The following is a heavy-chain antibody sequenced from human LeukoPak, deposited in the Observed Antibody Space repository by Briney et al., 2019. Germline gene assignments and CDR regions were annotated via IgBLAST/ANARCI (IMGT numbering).Heavy chain of an antibody. Sequence: ASVKVSCKASGYTFTSYDLNWVRQATGEGLEWMGWMNPSSGNTGYLPKFQGRVAMTRNTSRNTASIELSSRSSNDPAVFYCAILGNYLDRGGQGTPVTVSS. V-gene: IGHV1-8*01. CDR1: GYTFTSYD. CDR2: MNPSSGNT. CDR3: AILGNYLDR. D-gene: IGHD4-11*01. J-gene: IGHJ5*02.